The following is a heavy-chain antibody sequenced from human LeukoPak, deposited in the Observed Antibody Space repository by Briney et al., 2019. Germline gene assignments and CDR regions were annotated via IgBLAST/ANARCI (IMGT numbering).Heavy chain of an antibody. V-gene: IGHV3-48*01. CDR1: GFAISDYS. Sequence: HPGGSLRLSCAASGFAISDYSMNWVRQVPGKGLEWVSYISSSSNKVYYADSVKGRFTISRDNAKNSLFLQMNSLRADDTAVYYCARNFYCGGDCAISYFDYWGQGTPVTVSS. J-gene: IGHJ4*02. CDR3: ARNFYCGGDCAISYFDY. D-gene: IGHD2-21*02. CDR2: ISSSSNKV.